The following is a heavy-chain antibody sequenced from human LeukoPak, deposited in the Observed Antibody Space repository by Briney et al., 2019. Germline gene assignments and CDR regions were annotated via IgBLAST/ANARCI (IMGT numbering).Heavy chain of an antibody. V-gene: IGHV1-2*02. D-gene: IGHD5-12*01. CDR2: INPNSGGT. CDR1: GYTFTDCY. J-gene: IGHJ4*02. CDR3: PSGLMRGHDFDY. Sequence: ASVKVSCKPSGYTFTDCYMHWLRQAPGQGLEWMGWINPNSGGTNYAQKFQGRVIMTRDTSISTAYMELSRLKTDDTAVYYCPSGLMRGHDFDYWGQGTLVTVSS.